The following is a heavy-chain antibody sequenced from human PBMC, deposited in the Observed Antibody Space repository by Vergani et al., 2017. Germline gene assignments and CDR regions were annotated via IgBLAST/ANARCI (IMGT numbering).Heavy chain of an antibody. CDR1: GGTFSSYA. J-gene: IGHJ5*02. D-gene: IGHD3-3*01. V-gene: IGHV1-69*01. CDR3: AGGYGFWSCFSYWFDP. Sequence: QVQLVQSGAEVKKPGSSVKVSCKASGGTFSSYAISWVRQAPGQGLEWMGGIIPIFGTANYAQKFQGRVTITADESTGTAYMELNSLRSEDTAVYYCAGGYGFWSCFSYWFDPWGQGTLVTVSS. CDR2: IIPIFGTA.